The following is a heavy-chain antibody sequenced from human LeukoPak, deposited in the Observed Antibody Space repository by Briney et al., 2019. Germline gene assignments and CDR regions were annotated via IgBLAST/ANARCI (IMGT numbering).Heavy chain of an antibody. CDR2: IYYSGST. CDR1: GGSISSSSYY. V-gene: IGHV4-39*07. Sequence: SETLSLTCTVSGGSISSSSYYWGWIRQPPGKGLEWIGSIYYSGSTYYNPSLKSRVTISVDTSKNQFSLKLSSVTAADTAVYYCARERVEYYYYYYYMDVWGKGTTVTISS. J-gene: IGHJ6*03. CDR3: ARERVEYYYYYYYMDV.